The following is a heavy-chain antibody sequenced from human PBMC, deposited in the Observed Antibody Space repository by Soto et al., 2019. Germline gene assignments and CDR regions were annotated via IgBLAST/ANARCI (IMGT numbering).Heavy chain of an antibody. Sequence: EVQLVESGGGLVQPGGSLRLSCAASGFTFSSYSMNWVRQAPGKGLEWVSYISSSSSTIYYADSVKGRFTISRDNAKNSLYLQRNSLRDEDTAVYYCARGGAYLTFDYWGQGTLVTVS. CDR1: GFTFSSYS. CDR2: ISSSSSTI. V-gene: IGHV3-48*02. CDR3: ARGGAYLTFDY. D-gene: IGHD3-16*01. J-gene: IGHJ4*02.